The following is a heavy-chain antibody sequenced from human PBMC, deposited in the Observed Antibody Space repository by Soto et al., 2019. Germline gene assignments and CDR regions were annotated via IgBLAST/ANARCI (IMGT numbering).Heavy chain of an antibody. V-gene: IGHV4-61*08. Sequence: SENLAITCSVSGGAVSSCDYYWSGILQPPGKGLEWIGYIYYTGSSNYNPSLKRRVTISADTSKNQFSLKLSSVTAADTAVYYCSSWGKANISVYYPHWSAGILVSVPQ. CDR1: GGAVSSCDYY. CDR3: SSWGKANISVYYPH. D-gene: IGHD3-22*01. J-gene: IGHJ4*02. CDR2: IYYTGSS.